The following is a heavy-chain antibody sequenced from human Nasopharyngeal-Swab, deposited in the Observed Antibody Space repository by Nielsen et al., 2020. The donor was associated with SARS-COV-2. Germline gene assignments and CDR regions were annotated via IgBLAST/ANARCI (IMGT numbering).Heavy chain of an antibody. Sequence: GESLKISCKSSGYSFTSYWIGWVRQMPGKGLEWMGIIYPGDSDTRYSPSFQGQVTISADKSISTAYLQWSSLKASDTAMYYCARQADFWSGYVMALDYWGQGTLVTVSS. J-gene: IGHJ4*02. V-gene: IGHV5-51*01. CDR3: ARQADFWSGYVMALDY. CDR2: IYPGDSDT. D-gene: IGHD3-3*01. CDR1: GYSFTSYW.